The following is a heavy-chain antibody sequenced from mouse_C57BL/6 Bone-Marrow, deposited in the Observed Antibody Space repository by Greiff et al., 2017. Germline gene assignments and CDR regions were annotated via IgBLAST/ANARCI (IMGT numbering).Heavy chain of an antibody. J-gene: IGHJ2*01. CDR3: ARERLLLDY. V-gene: IGHV1-81*01. CDR2: IYPRRGNT. Sequence: QVQLQQSGAELARPGASVKLSCKASGYTFTSYGISWVKQRTGQGLEWIGEIYPRRGNTYYNEKFKGKATLPADKSSSTAYMELRSLTSEDSAVYFCARERLLLDYWGQGTTLTVSS. CDR1: GYTFTSYG. D-gene: IGHD2-3*01.